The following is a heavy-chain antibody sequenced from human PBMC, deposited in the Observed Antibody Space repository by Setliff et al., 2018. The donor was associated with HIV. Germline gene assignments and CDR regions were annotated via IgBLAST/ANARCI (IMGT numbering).Heavy chain of an antibody. V-gene: IGHV1-18*01. J-gene: IGHJ1*01. D-gene: IGHD2-15*01. CDR3: ARDPGYCSGGRCYGAYFQH. Sequence: SVKVSCKASGYTFTSYGISWVRQAPGQGLEWMGWISAYNGDTHFEQNLQDRVTMTTDTSTSTAYMELRSLRSDDTAMFYCARDPGYCSGGRCYGAYFQHWGQGTLVTVS. CDR1: GYTFTSYG. CDR2: ISAYNGDT.